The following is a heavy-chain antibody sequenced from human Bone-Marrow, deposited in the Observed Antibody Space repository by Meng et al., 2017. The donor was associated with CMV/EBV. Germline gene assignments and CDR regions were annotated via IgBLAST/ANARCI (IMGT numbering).Heavy chain of an antibody. V-gene: IGHV1-2*02. D-gene: IGHD6-6*01. CDR2: INPNSGGT. CDR1: GYTFTSYY. Sequence: ASVKVSCKASGYTFTSYYMHWVRQAPGQGLEWMGWINPNSGGTNYAQKFQGRVTMTRDTSISTAYMELSRLRSDDTAVYYCARWGSSSDGYYYYGMDVWGQGTTVTVSS. J-gene: IGHJ6*02. CDR3: ARWGSSSDGYYYYGMDV.